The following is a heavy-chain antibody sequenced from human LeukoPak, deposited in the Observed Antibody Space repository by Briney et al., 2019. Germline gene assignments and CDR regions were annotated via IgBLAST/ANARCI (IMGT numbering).Heavy chain of an antibody. Sequence: GGSLRLSCAVSGFSFSNYAMSWVRQAPGKGLEWVSVIGGSGGWIHYTDSVKGRFTISRDNSNSILYLQMNSLRAEDTAVYFCAKDPTGYSSKWGQGTLVTVSS. J-gene: IGHJ4*02. CDR3: AKDPTGYSSK. V-gene: IGHV3-23*01. CDR2: IGGSGGWI. CDR1: GFSFSNYA. D-gene: IGHD6-19*01.